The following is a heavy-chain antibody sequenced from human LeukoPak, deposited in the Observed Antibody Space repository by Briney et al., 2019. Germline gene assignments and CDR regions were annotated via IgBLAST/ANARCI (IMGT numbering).Heavy chain of an antibody. D-gene: IGHD6-19*01. J-gene: IGHJ5*02. CDR3: AKDRSSGWYPRFDP. CDR1: GFTFSSYG. Sequence: GGSLRLSCAASGFTFSSYGMHWVRQAPGKGLEWVAFIRYDGSNKYYADSVKGRFTISRDNSKNTLYLQMNSLRAEDTAVYYCAKDRSSGWYPRFDPWGQGTLVTVSS. CDR2: IRYDGSNK. V-gene: IGHV3-30*02.